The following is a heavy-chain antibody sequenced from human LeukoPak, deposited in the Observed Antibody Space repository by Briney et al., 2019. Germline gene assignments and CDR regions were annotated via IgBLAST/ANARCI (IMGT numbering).Heavy chain of an antibody. CDR2: INPNSGGT. Sequence: ASVKVSCKASGYTFTGYYMHWVRQAPGQGLKWMGWINPNSGGTNYAQKFQGRVTMTRDTSISTAYVELSRLRSDDTAVYYCARRYCSSTSCYDAFDIWGQGTMVTVSS. J-gene: IGHJ3*02. CDR3: ARRYCSSTSCYDAFDI. D-gene: IGHD2-2*01. V-gene: IGHV1-2*02. CDR1: GYTFTGYY.